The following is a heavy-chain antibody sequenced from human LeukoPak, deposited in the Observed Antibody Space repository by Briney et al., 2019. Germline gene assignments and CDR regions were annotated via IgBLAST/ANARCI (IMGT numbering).Heavy chain of an antibody. D-gene: IGHD1-1*01. CDR1: GDRVSSKRAA. Sequence: QTLAVILSVSGDRVSSKRAALNWIRQCPSRGLEWLGRTYYRSKWYNDYAVSVKSRIIINPDTSKNQFSLQLSSVTPEDTAVYYCARGGMPIFDYWGQGTLVTVSS. J-gene: IGHJ4*02. CDR2: TYYRSKWYN. CDR3: ARGGMPIFDY. V-gene: IGHV6-1*01.